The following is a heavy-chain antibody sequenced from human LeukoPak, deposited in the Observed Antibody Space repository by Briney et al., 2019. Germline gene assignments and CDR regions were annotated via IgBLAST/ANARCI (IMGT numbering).Heavy chain of an antibody. Sequence: GGSLRLSCAASGFTFSSYSMNWVRQAPGKGLEWVSYISSSSSTIYYADSVKGRFTISRDNAKNSLYLQMNSLRAEDTAVYYCARDLPGYCSSTSCYAIDYWGQGTLVTVSS. D-gene: IGHD2-2*01. V-gene: IGHV3-48*04. CDR3: ARDLPGYCSSTSCYAIDY. CDR2: ISSSSSTI. J-gene: IGHJ4*02. CDR1: GFTFSSYS.